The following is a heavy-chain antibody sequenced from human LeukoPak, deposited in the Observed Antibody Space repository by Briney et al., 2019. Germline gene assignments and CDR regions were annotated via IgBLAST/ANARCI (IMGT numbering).Heavy chain of an antibody. V-gene: IGHV3-33*03. J-gene: IGHJ4*02. Sequence: PGGSLRLSCAASGFTFSTCGMHWVRQAPGKGLEWVAVIWYDGGNKYYADSVKGRFTISRDNAKNSLYLQMDSLRVEDTAVYYCAKGKMYPDYWGQGTLVTVSS. CDR3: AKGKMYPDY. CDR1: GFTFSTCG. D-gene: IGHD2-2*01. CDR2: IWYDGGNK.